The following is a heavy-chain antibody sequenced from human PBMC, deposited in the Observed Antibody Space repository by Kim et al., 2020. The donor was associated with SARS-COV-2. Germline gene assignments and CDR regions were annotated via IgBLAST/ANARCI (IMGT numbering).Heavy chain of an antibody. J-gene: IGHJ6*02. D-gene: IGHD3-10*01. CDR3: ARGYYYGSGSLDV. CDR2: ISYDGSNK. CDR1: GFTFSRYA. V-gene: IGHV3-30*04. Sequence: GGSLRLSCAASGFTFSRYAMHWVRQAPGKGLEWVAVISYDGSNKYYADSVKGRFTISRDNSKNTLYLQMNSLRAEDTAVYYCARGYYYGSGSLDVWGQGTTVTVSS.